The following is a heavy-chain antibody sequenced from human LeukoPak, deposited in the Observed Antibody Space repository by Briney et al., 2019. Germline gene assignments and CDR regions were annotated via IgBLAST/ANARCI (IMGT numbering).Heavy chain of an antibody. CDR2: MNPNSGNT. CDR1: GYTFTSYG. V-gene: IGHV1-8*03. Sequence: ASVKVSCKASGYTFTSYGINWVRQATGQGLEWMGWMNPNSGNTGYGQKFQGRVTITRNTSISTAYMELSSLRSEDTAVYYCARGGWFGEFPYYMGVWGKGTTVTVSS. D-gene: IGHD3-10*01. CDR3: ARGGWFGEFPYYMGV. J-gene: IGHJ6*03.